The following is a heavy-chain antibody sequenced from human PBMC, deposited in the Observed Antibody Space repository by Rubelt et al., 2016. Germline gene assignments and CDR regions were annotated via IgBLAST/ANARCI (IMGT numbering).Heavy chain of an antibody. CDR3: ARGLGFNFRVRGVMGY. V-gene: IGHV4-38-2*02. J-gene: IGHJ4*02. CDR1: SYSISSGYY. Sequence: QVQLQESGPGLVKPSETLSLTCTVSSYSISSGYYWGWIRQPPGKGLEWIGEINDGAVAYYNPSLKSRVALSVDTSKNQVSRKLSSVTAADTAVYYCARGLGFNFRVRGVMGYWGQGTLVTVSS. CDR2: INDGAVA. D-gene: IGHD2-8*01.